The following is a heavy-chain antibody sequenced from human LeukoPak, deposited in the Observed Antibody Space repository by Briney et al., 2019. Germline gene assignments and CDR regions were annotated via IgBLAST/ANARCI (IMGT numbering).Heavy chain of an antibody. J-gene: IGHJ4*02. D-gene: IGHD6-13*01. CDR3: ARQIASAGTAGFDF. Sequence: SETLSLTCTVSGDSISSYYWSWIRQPAGKGLEWIGRIYSTGSTNYNPSLKSRVAMSVDTTKNQFSLRLRSVTAADTAVHDCARQIASAGTAGFDFWGQGARVTVSS. V-gene: IGHV4-4*07. CDR2: IYSTGST. CDR1: GDSISSYY.